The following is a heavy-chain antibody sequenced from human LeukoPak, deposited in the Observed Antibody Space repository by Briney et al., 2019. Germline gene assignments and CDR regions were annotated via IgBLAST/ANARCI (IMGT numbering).Heavy chain of an antibody. D-gene: IGHD5-12*01. CDR1: GFTFSSYA. J-gene: IGHJ4*02. Sequence: GGSLRLSCAASGFTFSSYAMSWVRQAPGKGLEWVSAISGSGGSTYYADSVKGRFTISRDNSKNTLYLQMNSLRAEDTAVYYCAKVFEWLRRHDSNFDYWGQGTLVTVSS. V-gene: IGHV3-23*01. CDR3: AKVFEWLRRHDSNFDY. CDR2: ISGSGGST.